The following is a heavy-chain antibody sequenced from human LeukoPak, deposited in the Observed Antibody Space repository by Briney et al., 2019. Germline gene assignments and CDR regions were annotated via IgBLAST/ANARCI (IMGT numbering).Heavy chain of an antibody. D-gene: IGHD2-21*01. CDR1: GFTFSDYY. Sequence: GGSLRLSCAASGFTFSDYYMSWIRDAPGKGLEWGSYISSSSSYTNYADAVKGQFTLSRDNAKNSLYLQMNSLRVEDSAVYYCARTDGDYFDYWGQGTLVTVSS. V-gene: IGHV3-11*03. J-gene: IGHJ4*02. CDR3: ARTDGDYFDY. CDR2: ISSSSSYT.